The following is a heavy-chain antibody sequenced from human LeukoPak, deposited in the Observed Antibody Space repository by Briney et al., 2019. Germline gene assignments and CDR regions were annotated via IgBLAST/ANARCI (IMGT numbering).Heavy chain of an antibody. CDR3: ARPTSRPSNYYHMDV. CDR2: MNPINGHT. V-gene: IGHV1-8*01. D-gene: IGHD6-13*01. J-gene: IGHJ6*03. Sequence: ASVKVSCKASGYTFTSFDINWVRQAPGQGLECMGWMNPINGHTGYAQKIQGRVTMTGDTATSTAYMELSSLTYEDTAVYYCARPTSRPSNYYHMDVWGKGTTVTVSS. CDR1: GYTFTSFD.